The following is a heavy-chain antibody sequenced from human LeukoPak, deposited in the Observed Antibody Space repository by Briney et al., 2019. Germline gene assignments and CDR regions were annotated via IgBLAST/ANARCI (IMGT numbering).Heavy chain of an antibody. D-gene: IGHD3-10*01. J-gene: IGHJ4*02. CDR3: AKDLCY. V-gene: IGHV3-30*18. CDR1: GFTFSSYG. Sequence: GGSLRLSCAASGFTFSSYGMHWVRQAPGKGLEWVAVISYDGSNKYYADSVKGRFTISRDNSKNTLYLQMNSLRAEDTAVYYCAKDLCYWGRGTLVTVSS. CDR2: ISYDGSNK.